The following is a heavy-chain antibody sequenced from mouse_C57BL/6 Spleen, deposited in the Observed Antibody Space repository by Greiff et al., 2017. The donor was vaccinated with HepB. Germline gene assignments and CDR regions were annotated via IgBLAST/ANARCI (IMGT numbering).Heavy chain of an antibody. V-gene: IGHV14-3*01. CDR1: GFNIKNTY. J-gene: IGHJ1*03. CDR2: IDPANGNT. Sequence: EVKLVESVAELVRPGASVKLSCTASGFNIKNTYMHWVKQRPEQGLEWIGRIDPANGNTKYAPKFQGKATITADTSSNTAYLQLSSLTSEDTAIYYCAFITTVVATDFDVWGTGTTVTVSS. D-gene: IGHD1-1*01. CDR3: AFITTVVATDFDV.